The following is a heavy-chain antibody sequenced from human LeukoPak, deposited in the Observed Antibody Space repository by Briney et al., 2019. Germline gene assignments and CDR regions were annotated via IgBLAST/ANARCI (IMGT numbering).Heavy chain of an antibody. CDR3: ARDIGTGFTDY. V-gene: IGHV4-59*01. CDR1: GGSIRSYY. CDR2: IYYSGST. D-gene: IGHD1-26*01. J-gene: IGHJ4*02. Sequence: WETLSLACTVSGGSIRSYYWSWIRQPPGKGLEWIGYIYYSGSTNYNPSPKSRVTISVDTSKNQFSLKLNSVTAADTAVYYCARDIGTGFTDYWGQGTLVTVSS.